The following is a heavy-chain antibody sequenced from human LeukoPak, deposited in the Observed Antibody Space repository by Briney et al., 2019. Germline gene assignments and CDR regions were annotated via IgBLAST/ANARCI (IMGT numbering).Heavy chain of an antibody. CDR1: EYTFTDYY. J-gene: IGHJ3*02. CDR3: ARKASYNFWSGRNPLAFDI. V-gene: IGHV1-2*02. Sequence: ASVKVSCKASEYTFTDYYMHWVRQAPGQGLEWMGWINPNSGGTNYAQKFQGRVTMTRDTPISTAYMELSRLRSDDTAVYYCARKASYNFWSGRNPLAFDIWGQGTVVTVSS. CDR2: INPNSGGT. D-gene: IGHD3-3*01.